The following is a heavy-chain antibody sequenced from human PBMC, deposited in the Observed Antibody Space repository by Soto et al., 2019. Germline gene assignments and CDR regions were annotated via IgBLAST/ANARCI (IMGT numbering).Heavy chain of an antibody. D-gene: IGHD3-3*01. J-gene: IGHJ6*03. CDR2: ISSSSSTI. CDR3: ARDRGHTIFGVVIDYYYYYMDV. V-gene: IGHV3-48*01. CDR1: GFTFSSYS. Sequence: GGSLRLSCAASGFTFSSYSMNWVRQAPGKGLEWVSYISSSSSTIYYADSVKGRFTISRDNAKNSLYLQMNSLRAEDTAVYYCARDRGHTIFGVVIDYYYYYMDVWGKGTTVTVSS.